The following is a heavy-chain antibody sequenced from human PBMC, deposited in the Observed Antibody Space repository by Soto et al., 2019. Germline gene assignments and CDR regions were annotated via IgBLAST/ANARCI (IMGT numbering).Heavy chain of an antibody. V-gene: IGHV2-5*02. CDR2: VYWDDDK. J-gene: IGHJ5*02. CDR1: GFSLSTSGVG. Sequence: QITLKESGPTLVKPTQTLTLTCTFPGFSLSTSGVGVGWIRQPPGKALEWLALVYWDDDKFYSPFLKSRLTITKDTSKNQVILIMTNMDPVDTGTYYCVYRLEEMIGWFDPWGQGMLVIVSS. D-gene: IGHD3-22*01. CDR3: VYRLEEMIGWFDP.